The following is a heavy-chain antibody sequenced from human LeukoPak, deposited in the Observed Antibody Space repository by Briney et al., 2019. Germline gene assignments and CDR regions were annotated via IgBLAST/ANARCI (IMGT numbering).Heavy chain of an antibody. CDR1: GYTFTGYY. J-gene: IGHJ4*02. CDR3: AREGVESSSWIGFDY. CDR2: INPNSGGT. V-gene: IGHV1-2*02. Sequence: ASVKVSCKASGYTFTGYYMHWVRQAPGQGLEWMGWINPNSGGTNYAQKFQGRVTMTRDTSISTAYMELSRLRSDDTAVYYCAREGVESSSWIGFDYWGQGTLVTVSS. D-gene: IGHD6-13*01.